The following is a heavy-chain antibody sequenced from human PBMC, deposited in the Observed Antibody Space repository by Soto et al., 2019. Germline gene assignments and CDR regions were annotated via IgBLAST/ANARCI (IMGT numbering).Heavy chain of an antibody. Sequence: GASVKVSCKVSGYTLTELSMHWVRQAPGKGLEWVGGFDPEDGETIYAQKFQGRVTMTEDTSTDTAYMELSSLRSEDTAVYYCATDVPKIPYSSSSAAFDIWGQGTMVTVSS. D-gene: IGHD6-6*01. CDR1: GYTLTELS. CDR2: FDPEDGET. J-gene: IGHJ3*02. V-gene: IGHV1-24*01. CDR3: ATDVPKIPYSSSSAAFDI.